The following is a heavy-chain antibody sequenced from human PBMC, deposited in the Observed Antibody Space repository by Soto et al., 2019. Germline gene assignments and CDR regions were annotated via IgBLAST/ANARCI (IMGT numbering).Heavy chain of an antibody. D-gene: IGHD3-10*01. Sequence: GSLRLSCVASGFTFTTYWMSWVRQAPGKGLQWVANIRQDGGAQYYVDSVKGRFTISRDNAKNSVYLQMDSLRVEDTAVYYCVRGGHGSGSYLGSSWGQGILVTVSS. CDR1: GFTFTTYW. CDR2: IRQDGGAQ. CDR3: VRGGHGSGSYLGSS. V-gene: IGHV3-7*03. J-gene: IGHJ5*02.